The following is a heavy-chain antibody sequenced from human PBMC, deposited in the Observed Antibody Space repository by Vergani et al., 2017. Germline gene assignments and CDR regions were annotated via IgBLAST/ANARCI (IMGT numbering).Heavy chain of an antibody. CDR1: GYSFTSYW. CDR3: ARHIGLWWPSPSEQTQEGYGMDV. V-gene: IGHV5-10-1*03. D-gene: IGHD2-21*01. CDR2: IDPSDSYT. J-gene: IGHJ6*02. Sequence: EVQLVQSGAEVKKPRESLRISCKGSGYSFTSYWISWVRQMPGKGLEWMGRIDPSDSYTNYSPSFQGHVTISADKSISTAYLQWSSLKASDTAMYYCARHIGLWWPSPSEQTQEGYGMDVWGQGTTVTVSS.